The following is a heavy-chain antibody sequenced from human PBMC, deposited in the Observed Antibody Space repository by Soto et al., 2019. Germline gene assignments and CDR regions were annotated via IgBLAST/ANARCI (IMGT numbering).Heavy chain of an antibody. D-gene: IGHD5-12*01. CDR2: NYHSGTT. V-gene: IGHV4-59*01. J-gene: IGHJ4*02. Sequence: ETLSITCAVAGVRISTYHWSWIRQPPGKGLEWIGYNYHSGTTNYNPSLKSRVTISVDTSKNQFSLRLHSVTAADTAIYYCVREAYIGYGHAIDYWGQGTLVSVSS. CDR1: GVRISTYH. CDR3: VREAYIGYGHAIDY.